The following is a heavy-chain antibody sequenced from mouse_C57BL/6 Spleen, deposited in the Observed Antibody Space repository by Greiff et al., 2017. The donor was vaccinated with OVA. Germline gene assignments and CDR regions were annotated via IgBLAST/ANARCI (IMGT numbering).Heavy chain of an antibody. CDR3: TREEGYDYDGWYFDV. J-gene: IGHJ1*03. CDR1: GFTFSSYA. CDR2: ISSGGDYT. D-gene: IGHD2-4*01. V-gene: IGHV5-9-1*02. Sequence: EVKLVESGEGLVKPGGSLKLSCAASGFTFSSYAMSWVRQTPEKRLEWVAYISSGGDYTYYADTVKGRITISRDKARNTLYLQMSSLKSEDTAMYYCTREEGYDYDGWYFDVWGTGTTVTVSS.